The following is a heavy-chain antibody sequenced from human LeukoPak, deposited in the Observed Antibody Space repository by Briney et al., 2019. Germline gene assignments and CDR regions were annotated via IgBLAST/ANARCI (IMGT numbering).Heavy chain of an antibody. CDR3: ARVGGRSSRGDY. CDR1: GYSISSGYY. V-gene: IGHV4-38-2*01. J-gene: IGHJ4*02. D-gene: IGHD6-13*01. Sequence: KTSETLSLTCAVSGYSISSGYYWGWIRQPPGKGLEWIGSIYRSGSTYYNPSLKSRVTISVDTSKNQFSLKLSSVTAADTAVYYCARVGGRSSRGDYWGQGTLVTVSS. CDR2: IYRSGST.